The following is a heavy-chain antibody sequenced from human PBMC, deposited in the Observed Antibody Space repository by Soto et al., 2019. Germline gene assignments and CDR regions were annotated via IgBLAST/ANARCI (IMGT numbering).Heavy chain of an antibody. CDR3: ARHFPIVATIHYYYYGMDV. J-gene: IGHJ6*02. CDR1: GGSISSSSYY. D-gene: IGHD5-12*01. V-gene: IGHV4-39*01. Sequence: SETLSVTCTVSGGSISSSSYYWGWIRQPPGKGLEWIGSIYYSGSTYYNPSLKSRVTISVDMSKNQFSLKLSSVTAADTAVYYCARHFPIVATIHYYYYGMDVWGQGTTVTVSS. CDR2: IYYSGST.